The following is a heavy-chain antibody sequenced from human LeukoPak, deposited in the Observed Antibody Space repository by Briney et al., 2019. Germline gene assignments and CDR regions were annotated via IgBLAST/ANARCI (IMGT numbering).Heavy chain of an antibody. CDR1: GGTFSSYA. CDR3: ARVITIFGVVTGFDP. J-gene: IGHJ5*02. CDR2: IIPIFGTA. D-gene: IGHD3-3*01. Sequence: SVKVSCKASGGTFSSYAISWVRQAPGQGLEWMGGIIPIFGTANYALKFQGRVTITADESTSTAYMELSSLRSEDTAVYYCARVITIFGVVTGFDPWGQGTLVTVSS. V-gene: IGHV1-69*13.